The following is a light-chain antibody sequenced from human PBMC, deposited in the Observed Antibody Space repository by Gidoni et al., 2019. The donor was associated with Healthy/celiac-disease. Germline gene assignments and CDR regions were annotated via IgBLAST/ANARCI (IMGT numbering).Light chain of an antibody. CDR1: QGISSY. Sequence: DIQLTQSPSFLSASVGDRVTITCRASQGISSYLAWYQQKPGKAPKLLIYAASTLQSGVPSRFSASGSGTEFTLTISSLQPEDFATYYCQQLNSYPLTFGGGTKVEI. CDR2: AAS. CDR3: QQLNSYPLT. V-gene: IGKV1-9*01. J-gene: IGKJ4*01.